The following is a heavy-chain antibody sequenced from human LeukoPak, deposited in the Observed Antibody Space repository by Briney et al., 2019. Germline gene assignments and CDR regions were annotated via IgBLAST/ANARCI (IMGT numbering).Heavy chain of an antibody. CDR1: GFIFSSYW. Sequence: PGGSLRLSCAASGFIFSSYWMHWVRQAPGKGLVWVSRINSDGSSTSYVDSVKGRFTISRDNAKNTPYLQMNSLRAEDTAVYYCARRVVVPAAPYYFDYWGQGTLVTVSS. CDR2: INSDGSST. V-gene: IGHV3-74*01. CDR3: ARRVVVPAAPYYFDY. J-gene: IGHJ4*02. D-gene: IGHD2-2*01.